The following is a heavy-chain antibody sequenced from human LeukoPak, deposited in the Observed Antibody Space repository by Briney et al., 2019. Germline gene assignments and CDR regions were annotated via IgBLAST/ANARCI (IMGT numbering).Heavy chain of an antibody. CDR1: GFTFDDYA. D-gene: IGHD3-10*01. J-gene: IGHJ4*02. CDR2: ISWEGDTT. V-gene: IGHV3-43D*04. CDR3: TRGTDYGSATNYFDH. Sequence: GGSLRPSCAASGFTFDDYAMHWVRQAPGKGLEWVSLISWEGDTTYYADSVRGRFTISRDNSKNSLYLQMNSLTADDTAFYYCTRGTDYGSATNYFDHWGQGTLVSVSS.